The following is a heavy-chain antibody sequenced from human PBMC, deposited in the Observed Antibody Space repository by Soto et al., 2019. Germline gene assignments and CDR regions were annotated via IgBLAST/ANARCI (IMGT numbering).Heavy chain of an antibody. CDR1: GFTFGDYA. D-gene: IGHD6-13*01. CDR2: IRSKAYGGTT. Sequence: GGSLRLSCTASGFTFGDYAMSWVRQAPGKGLEWVGFIRSKAYGGTTEYAASVKGRFTISRDDSKSIAYLQMNSLKTEDTAVYYCTSSIAAADCYGMDVWGQGTTVTVSS. J-gene: IGHJ6*02. V-gene: IGHV3-49*04. CDR3: TSSIAAADCYGMDV.